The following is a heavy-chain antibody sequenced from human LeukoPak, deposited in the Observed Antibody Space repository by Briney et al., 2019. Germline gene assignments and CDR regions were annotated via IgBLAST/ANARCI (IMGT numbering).Heavy chain of an antibody. CDR2: IHTGGST. CDR1: GGSISSYY. J-gene: IGHJ4*02. V-gene: IGHV4-4*07. CDR3: ARDQYYYDSSGYYPFDY. Sequence: SETLSLTCIFSGGSISSYYWSWIRQPAGKGLEWIGRIHTGGSTNYNPSLKSRVTMSVDTSKNQFSLKLSSVTAADTAVYYCARDQYYYDSSGYYPFDYWGQGTLVAVSS. D-gene: IGHD3-22*01.